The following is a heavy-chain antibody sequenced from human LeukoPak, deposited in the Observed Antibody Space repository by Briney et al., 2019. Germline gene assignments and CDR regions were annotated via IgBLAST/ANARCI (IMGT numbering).Heavy chain of an antibody. CDR3: ARAVDSSGFSCFQH. V-gene: IGHV4-38-2*02. CDR2: IYHTGAT. J-gene: IGHJ1*01. D-gene: IGHD3-22*01. Sequence: SETLSLTCTVSGHSIINSYYWGWIRQPPGKGLEWIGSIYHTGATYYNPSLKSRVTISVDTSKNQFSLKLNSVTAADTAVYYCARAVDSSGFSCFQHWGQGTLVTVSS. CDR1: GHSIINSYY.